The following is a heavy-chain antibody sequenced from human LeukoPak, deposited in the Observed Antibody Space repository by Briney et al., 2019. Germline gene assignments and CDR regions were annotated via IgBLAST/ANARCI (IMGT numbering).Heavy chain of an antibody. CDR2: ISRRSSSI. CDR3: ARTATDTGEFDY. CDR1: GFTFSSYS. Sequence: GGSLRLSCAASGFTFSSYSMNWVRQAPGKGLECVSSISRRSSSIYYADSVKGRFTISRDDAKNSLYLQMNSLRAEDTAVYYCARTATDTGEFDYWGQGTLVTVSS. D-gene: IGHD6-13*01. V-gene: IGHV3-21*01. J-gene: IGHJ4*02.